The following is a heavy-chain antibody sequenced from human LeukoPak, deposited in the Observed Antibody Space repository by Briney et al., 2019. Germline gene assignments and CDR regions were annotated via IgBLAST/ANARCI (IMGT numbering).Heavy chain of an antibody. CDR2: IYSGDFGT. Sequence: GESLKISCKGSGYRFTSYWIGWGRQMPGKGLGWMGIIYSGDFGTRYRPSLRGPVTTSADKSISTAYLQWSSLKASDTAMYYCARQNYDFWSGYSDYFDYWGQGTLVTVSS. V-gene: IGHV5-51*01. CDR3: ARQNYDFWSGYSDYFDY. CDR1: GYRFTSYW. J-gene: IGHJ4*02. D-gene: IGHD3-3*01.